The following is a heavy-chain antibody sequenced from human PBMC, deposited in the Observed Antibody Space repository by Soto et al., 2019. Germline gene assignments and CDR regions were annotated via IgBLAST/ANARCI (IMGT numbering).Heavy chain of an antibody. D-gene: IGHD4-17*01. CDR1: GFTFSSYE. CDR2: ISSSGSTI. V-gene: IGHV3-48*03. CDR3: ARATTRNYYYYYGMDV. Sequence: PGGSLRLSCAASGFTFSSYEMNWVRQAPGKGLEWVSYISSSGSTIYYADSVKGRLTISRDNAKNSLYLQMNSLRAEDTAVYYCARATTRNYYYYYGMDVWGQGTTVTVSS. J-gene: IGHJ6*02.